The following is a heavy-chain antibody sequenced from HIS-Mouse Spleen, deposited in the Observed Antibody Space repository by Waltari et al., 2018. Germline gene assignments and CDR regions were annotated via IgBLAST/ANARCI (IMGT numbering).Heavy chain of an antibody. D-gene: IGHD6-13*01. V-gene: IGHV4-39*07. J-gene: IGHJ5*02. CDR2: IYYSGST. Sequence: QLQLQESGPGLVKPSETLSLTCTVPGGSISSSSYYVGWVRKPPGKGLEWIGSIYYSGSTYYNPSLKSRVTISVDTSKNQFSLKLSSVTAADTAVYYCAIASGYSSSWYTDWFDPWGQGTLVTVSS. CDR1: GGSISSSSYY. CDR3: AIASGYSSSWYTDWFDP.